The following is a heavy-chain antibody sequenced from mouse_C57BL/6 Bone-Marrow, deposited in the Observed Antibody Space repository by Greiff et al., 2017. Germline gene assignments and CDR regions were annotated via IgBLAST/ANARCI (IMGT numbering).Heavy chain of an antibody. V-gene: IGHV1-81*01. CDR3: ARKGYGSSIWYFDV. J-gene: IGHJ1*03. Sequence: QVQLQQSGAELARPGASVKLSCKASGYTFTSYGISWVKQRTGQGLEWIGEIYPRSGNTYYNEKFKGKATLTADKSSSTAYMELRSLTSEDSAVYVWARKGYGSSIWYFDVWGTGTTVTVSS. CDR2: IYPRSGNT. CDR1: GYTFTSYG. D-gene: IGHD1-1*01.